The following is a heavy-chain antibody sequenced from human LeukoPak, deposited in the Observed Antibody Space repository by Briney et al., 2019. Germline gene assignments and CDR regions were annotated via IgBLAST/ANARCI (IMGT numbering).Heavy chain of an antibody. Sequence: GGSLRLSCAASGFTFSTYDMHWVRQATGKGLEWVSGINPAGDTYYPGSVKGRFTISREDAKNSFYLQMNSLRAGDTAVYYCARGDCSGGSCSSMDVWGQGTTVTVSS. V-gene: IGHV3-13*04. D-gene: IGHD2-15*01. J-gene: IGHJ6*02. CDR1: GFTFSTYD. CDR3: ARGDCSGGSCSSMDV. CDR2: INPAGDT.